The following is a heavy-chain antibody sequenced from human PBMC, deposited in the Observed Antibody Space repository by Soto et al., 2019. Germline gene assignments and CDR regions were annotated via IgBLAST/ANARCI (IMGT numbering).Heavy chain of an antibody. CDR2: INPNSGGT. CDR1: GCTFTGYY. J-gene: IGHJ6*02. Sequence: ASVKVSCKGSGCTFTGYYMHWVRQAPGQGLEWMGWINPNSGGTNYAQKFQGRVTTTRDTCTSTAYMELSRLRSDETAVYYCARGDYDFWSGSSANGMDVWGQGTTVTVS. D-gene: IGHD3-3*01. CDR3: ARGDYDFWSGSSANGMDV. V-gene: IGHV1-2*02.